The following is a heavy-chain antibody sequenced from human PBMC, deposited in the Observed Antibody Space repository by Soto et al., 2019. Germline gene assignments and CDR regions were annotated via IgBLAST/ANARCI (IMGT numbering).Heavy chain of an antibody. V-gene: IGHV3-9*01. CDR3: AIVFFFQAEDGIRDVRSVSAFLLNRSSDL. CDR2: ISWNSSSI. Sequence: KGLEWVSGISWNSSSIGYADSVKGRFTISRDNAKNSLFLQMNSLRAEDTALYYCAIVFFFQAEDGIRDVRSVSAFLLNRSSDL. J-gene: IGHJ2*01. D-gene: IGHD3-10*02.